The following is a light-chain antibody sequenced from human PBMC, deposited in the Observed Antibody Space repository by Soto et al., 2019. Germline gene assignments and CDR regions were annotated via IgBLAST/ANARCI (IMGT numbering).Light chain of an antibody. CDR2: DAS. V-gene: IGKV3-15*01. Sequence: ETMKTQSPDTLSVSLGERATLSCRASQSLRSSLAWYQQKPGQAPRLLIYDASTRATGIPARFSGSGSGTDFTLTISRLEPEDYAVYYCQQYGHSLWTFGQGTKVDIK. J-gene: IGKJ1*01. CDR1: QSLRSS. CDR3: QQYGHSLWT.